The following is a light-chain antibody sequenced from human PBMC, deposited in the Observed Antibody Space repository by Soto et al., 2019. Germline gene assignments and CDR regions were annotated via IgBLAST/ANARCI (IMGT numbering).Light chain of an antibody. Sequence: PGERATLSCRSSQSLSSAYLDWYQQKPGQAPRLLIYGASSRATVIPDMFSGSASGTEFTLTISRLEPEDFAMYYCQQYCVSPWTFGEGTKVDIK. CDR1: QSLSSAY. CDR2: GAS. J-gene: IGKJ1*01. CDR3: QQYCVSPWT. V-gene: IGKV3-20*01.